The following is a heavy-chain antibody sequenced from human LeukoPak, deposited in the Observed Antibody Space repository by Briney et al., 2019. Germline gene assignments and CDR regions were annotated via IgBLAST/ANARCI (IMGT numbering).Heavy chain of an antibody. D-gene: IGHD3-22*01. Sequence: SETLSLTCTVSGGSISSSSYYWGWIRQPPGKGLEWIGSIYYSGSTYYNPSLKSRVTISVDTSKNQFSLKLSSVTAADTAVYYCAGEYYYDSSGYYSFDYWGQGTLVTVSS. CDR2: IYYSGST. J-gene: IGHJ4*02. CDR3: AGEYYYDSSGYYSFDY. V-gene: IGHV4-39*07. CDR1: GGSISSSSYY.